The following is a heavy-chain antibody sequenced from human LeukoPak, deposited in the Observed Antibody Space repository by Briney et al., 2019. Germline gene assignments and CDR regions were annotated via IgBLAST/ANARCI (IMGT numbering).Heavy chain of an antibody. Sequence: GGSLRLSCAASGFTFSSYEMNWVRQAPGKGLEWVAVISYDGSNKYYADSVKGRFTISRDNSKNTLYLQMNSLRAEDTAVYYCAKDPTTVTAYYFDYWGQGTLVTVSS. J-gene: IGHJ4*02. CDR2: ISYDGSNK. D-gene: IGHD4-17*01. CDR3: AKDPTTVTAYYFDY. CDR1: GFTFSSYE. V-gene: IGHV3-30-3*01.